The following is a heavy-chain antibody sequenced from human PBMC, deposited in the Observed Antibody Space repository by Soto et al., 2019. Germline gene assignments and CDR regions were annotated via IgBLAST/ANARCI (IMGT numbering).Heavy chain of an antibody. CDR1: GFAFSPHA. V-gene: IGHV3-23*01. CDR3: AKTFSNVLRPFEWPRSLDV. J-gene: IGHJ6*02. CDR2: ISGSGDST. D-gene: IGHD3-3*01. Sequence: QPGGSLRLSCAASGFAFSPHAMNWVRQAPGKGLEWVSSISGSGDSTYAGSVKGRFTISRDNSKDTLYLQMNSLGAEDTAVYYCAKTFSNVLRPFEWPRSLDVWGQGTTVTVSS.